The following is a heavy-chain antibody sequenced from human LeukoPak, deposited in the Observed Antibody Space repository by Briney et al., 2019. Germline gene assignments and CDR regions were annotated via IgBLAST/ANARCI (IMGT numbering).Heavy chain of an antibody. V-gene: IGHV3-7*01. CDR2: IKQDGSEK. Sequence: PGGSLRLSCAASGFTFSSYWMSWVRQAPGKGLEWVANIKQDGSEKYYVDSVKGRFTISRDNAKNSLYLQMNSLRAEDTAVYYCAREGRDNIVVVPAANDYWGHGTLITVSS. CDR3: AREGRDNIVVVPAANDY. D-gene: IGHD2-2*01. J-gene: IGHJ4*01. CDR1: GFTFSSYW.